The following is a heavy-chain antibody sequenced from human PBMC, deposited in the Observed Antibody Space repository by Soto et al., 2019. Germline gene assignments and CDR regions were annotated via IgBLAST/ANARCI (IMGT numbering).Heavy chain of an antibody. CDR2: IWYDGSNK. Sequence: GGSLRLSCASSGFTFSSYGMHWVRQAPGKGLEWVAVIWYDGSNKYYVDSVKGRFTISRDNSKNTLYLQMNNLRVEDTAVYYCARGIRNYYGVDVWGQGTTVTVSS. D-gene: IGHD2-15*01. J-gene: IGHJ6*02. V-gene: IGHV3-33*01. CDR1: GFTFSSYG. CDR3: ARGIRNYYGVDV.